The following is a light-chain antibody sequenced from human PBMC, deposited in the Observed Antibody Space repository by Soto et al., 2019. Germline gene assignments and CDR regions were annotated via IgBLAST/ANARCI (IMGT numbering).Light chain of an antibody. CDR3: VQHNTYPYT. J-gene: IGKJ2*01. Sequence: DLQMTLSTSSVSASGGDRVTLTRRARQDFNYSVGWYQQKPGKAPERLIFAASNLEGGVPSRFSGSGSATEFTLTISSLQPEDFATYYCVQHNTYPYTFGQGTKLEI. CDR1: QDFNYS. CDR2: AAS. V-gene: IGKV1-17*01.